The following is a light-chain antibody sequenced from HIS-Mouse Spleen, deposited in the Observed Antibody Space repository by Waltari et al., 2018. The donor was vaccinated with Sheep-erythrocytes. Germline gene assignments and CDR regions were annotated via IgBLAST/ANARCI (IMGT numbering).Light chain of an antibody. V-gene: IGKV1-12*01. CDR1: QGSSSW. Sequence: DIQMTQSPSSVSASVGDRVTITCRASQGSSSWLAWYQQKPGKAPKLLIYAASSLQSGVPAMFRGSGSGTDFALTISSLPPEDFATYYCQQANSFPITFGQGTRLEIK. CDR2: AAS. CDR3: QQANSFPIT. J-gene: IGKJ5*01.